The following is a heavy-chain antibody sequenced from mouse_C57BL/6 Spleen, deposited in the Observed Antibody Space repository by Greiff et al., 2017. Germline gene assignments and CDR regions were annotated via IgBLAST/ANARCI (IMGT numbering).Heavy chain of an antibody. CDR1: GYTFTSYG. Sequence: QVQLKQPGAELARPGASVKLSCKASGYTFTSYGISWVKQRTGQGLEWIGEIYPRSGNTYYNEKFKGKATLTADKSSSTAYMELRSLKSEVSAVYFCVYDYDWGCAYWGQGTLVTVSA. CDR3: VYDYDWGCAY. J-gene: IGHJ3*01. V-gene: IGHV1-81*01. CDR2: IYPRSGNT. D-gene: IGHD2-4*01.